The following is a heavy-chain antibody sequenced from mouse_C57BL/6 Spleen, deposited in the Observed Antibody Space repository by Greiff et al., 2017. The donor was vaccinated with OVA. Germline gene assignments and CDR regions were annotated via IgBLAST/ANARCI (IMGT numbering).Heavy chain of an antibody. J-gene: IGHJ2*01. V-gene: IGHV1-81*01. Sequence: QVQLQQPGAELVRPGTSVKLSCKASGYTFTSYGISWVKQRTGQGLEWIGEIYPRSGNTYYNEKFKGKATLTADKSSSTAYMELRSLTSEDSAVYFCARWDSNYVFDYWGQGTTLTVSS. CDR3: ARWDSNYVFDY. CDR2: IYPRSGNT. CDR1: GYTFTSYG. D-gene: IGHD2-5*01.